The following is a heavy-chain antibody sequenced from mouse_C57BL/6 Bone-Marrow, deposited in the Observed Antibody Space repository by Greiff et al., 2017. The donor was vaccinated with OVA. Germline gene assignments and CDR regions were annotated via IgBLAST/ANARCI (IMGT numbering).Heavy chain of an antibody. CDR3: TRSGVYFDY. CDR1: GYTFTDYE. CDR2: IDPETGGT. D-gene: IGHD3-1*01. Sequence: VQLQQSGAELVRPGASVTLSCKASGYTFTDYEMHWVKQTPVHGLEWIGAIDPETGGTAYNQKFKGKAILTADKSSSTAYMELSSLTSEDSAVYYCTRSGVYFDYWGQGTTLTVSS. V-gene: IGHV1-15*01. J-gene: IGHJ2*01.